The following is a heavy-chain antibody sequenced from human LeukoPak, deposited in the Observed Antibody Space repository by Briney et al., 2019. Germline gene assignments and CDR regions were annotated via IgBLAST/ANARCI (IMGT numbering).Heavy chain of an antibody. CDR3: ARAGYSGYGTDY. V-gene: IGHV4-59*11. CDR2: IYYSGST. Sequence: SETLSLTCTVSGGSISSHYWSWIRQPPGKGLEWIGYIYYSGSTNYNPSLKSRVTISVDTSKNQFSLKLSSVTAADTAVYYCARAGYSGYGTDYWGQGTLVTVSS. CDR1: GGSISSHY. D-gene: IGHD5-12*01. J-gene: IGHJ4*02.